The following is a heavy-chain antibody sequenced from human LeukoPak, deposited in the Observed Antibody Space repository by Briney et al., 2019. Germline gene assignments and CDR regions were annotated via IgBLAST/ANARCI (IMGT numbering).Heavy chain of an antibody. D-gene: IGHD3-10*01. Sequence: SETLSLTCTVSGGSISSDYWTWIRQPPGKGLEWIGYIYYSGSTNYNPSLKSRVTISVDTSKNQFSLKLSSVTAADTAVYDCARTTLFGELGYWGQGALVTVSS. CDR2: IYYSGST. CDR3: ARTTLFGELGY. J-gene: IGHJ4*02. CDR1: GGSISSDY. V-gene: IGHV4-59*01.